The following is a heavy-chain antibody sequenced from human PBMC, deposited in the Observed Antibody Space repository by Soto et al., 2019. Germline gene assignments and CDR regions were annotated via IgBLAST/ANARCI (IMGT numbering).Heavy chain of an antibody. D-gene: IGHD1-1*01. Sequence: SETLCLTCGVSGGSISGGGDSWSWIRQPPGKGLEWIGYIYYSGSTNYNPPLKSRVTISVDTSKNQFSLKLSSVTAADTAVYYCARRYGYSFDYWGQGTLVTVSS. CDR1: GGSISGGGDS. CDR3: ARRYGYSFDY. CDR2: IYYSGST. J-gene: IGHJ4*02. V-gene: IGHV4-61*08.